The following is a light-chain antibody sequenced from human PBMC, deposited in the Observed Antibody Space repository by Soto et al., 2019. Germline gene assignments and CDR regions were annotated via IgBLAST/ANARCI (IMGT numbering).Light chain of an antibody. CDR3: QQFGASLTWT. CDR1: QSVSSY. Sequence: EIVLTQSPATLSVSPGERATVSCRASQSVSSYLAWYQQKPGQAPRLLIYGASSRATGIPDRFSGSGSGTDFTLTISRLEPEDLAVYYCQQFGASLTWTFGQGTKVDIK. J-gene: IGKJ1*01. CDR2: GAS. V-gene: IGKV3-20*01.